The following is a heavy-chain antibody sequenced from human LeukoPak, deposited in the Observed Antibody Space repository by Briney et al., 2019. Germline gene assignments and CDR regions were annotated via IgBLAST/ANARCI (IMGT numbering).Heavy chain of an antibody. V-gene: IGHV4-61*05. CDR1: GGSIRNSSFY. CDR3: AGWEARGGFDY. J-gene: IGHJ4*02. CDR2: IYYSGST. D-gene: IGHD1-26*01. Sequence: SETLSLTCAVSGGSIRNSSFYWSWIRQPPGKGLEWIGYIYYSGSTNYNPSLKSRVTISVDTSKNQFSLKLSSVTAADTAVYYCAGWEARGGFDYWGQGTLVTVSS.